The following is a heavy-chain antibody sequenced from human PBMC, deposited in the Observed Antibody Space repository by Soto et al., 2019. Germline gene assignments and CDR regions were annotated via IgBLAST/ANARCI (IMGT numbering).Heavy chain of an antibody. CDR1: GNTFTNYA. D-gene: IGHD4-17*01. CDR2: MNPNSGDT. J-gene: IGHJ5*02. CDR3: ARGVKYGAYSRWFDP. V-gene: IGHV1-8*01. Sequence: QVQLVQSGAEVKKPGASVKVSCKASGNTFTNYAINWVRQATGQGLEYLGWMNPNSGDTAYVQKFQGRVTMTWDTSITTAYMELRSLRSEDTAVYFCARGVKYGAYSRWFDPWGQGTLVTVSS.